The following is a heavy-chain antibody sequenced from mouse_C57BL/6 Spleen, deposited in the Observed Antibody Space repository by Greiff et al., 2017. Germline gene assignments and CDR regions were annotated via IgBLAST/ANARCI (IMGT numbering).Heavy chain of an antibody. J-gene: IGHJ3*01. CDR3: VRDYGSSLWFAY. CDR2: IRSKSNNYAT. Sequence: EVKLVESGGGLVQPKGSLKLSCAASGFSFNTYAMNWVRQAPGKGLEWVARIRSKSNNYATYYADSVKDRFTISRDDSESMLYLQMNNLKTEDTAMYYCVRDYGSSLWFAYWGQGTLVTVSA. D-gene: IGHD1-1*01. V-gene: IGHV10-1*01. CDR1: GFSFNTYA.